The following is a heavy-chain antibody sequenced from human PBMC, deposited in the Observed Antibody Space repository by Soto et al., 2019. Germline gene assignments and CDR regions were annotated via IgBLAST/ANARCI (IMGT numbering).Heavy chain of an antibody. Sequence: QVQLQQWGAGLLKPSETLSLTCAVYGGSFSGYYWSWIRQPPGKGLEWIGEINHSGSTNYNPSLKSRVTISVDTSKNQFSLKLSSVTAADTAVYYCAGGYSYGYNLFFDYWGQGTLVTVSS. CDR2: INHSGST. CDR3: AGGYSYGYNLFFDY. CDR1: GGSFSGYY. D-gene: IGHD5-18*01. J-gene: IGHJ4*02. V-gene: IGHV4-34*01.